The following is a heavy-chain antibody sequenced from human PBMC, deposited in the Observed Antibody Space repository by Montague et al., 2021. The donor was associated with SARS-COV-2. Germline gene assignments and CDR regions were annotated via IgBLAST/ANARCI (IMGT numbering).Heavy chain of an antibody. V-gene: IGHV1-24*01. CDR1: GYILTELS. J-gene: IGHJ6*02. D-gene: IGHD6-19*01. Sequence: SVKVSCKVSGYILTELSMHWVRQAPGKGLEWMGGFDPEDGETIYAQKFQGRVTMTEDTSTDTAYMELSSLRSEDTAVYYCATGRAVAGTMWDYYYYYGMDVWGQGTTVTVSS. CDR2: FDPEDGET. CDR3: ATGRAVAGTMWDYYYYYGMDV.